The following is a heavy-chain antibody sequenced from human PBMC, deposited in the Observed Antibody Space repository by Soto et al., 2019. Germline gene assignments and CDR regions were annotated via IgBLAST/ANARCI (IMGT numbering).Heavy chain of an antibody. CDR2: IYHSGST. V-gene: IGHV4-4*02. D-gene: IGHD3-22*01. Sequence: SETLSLTCAVLGGSISSSNWWSWVRQPPGKGLEWIGEIYHSGSTNYNPSLKSRVTISVDKSKNQFSLKLSSVTAADTAVYYCAQNYYDSSGYYYPLDYWGQGTLVTVSS. J-gene: IGHJ4*02. CDR3: AQNYYDSSGYYYPLDY. CDR1: GGSISSSNW.